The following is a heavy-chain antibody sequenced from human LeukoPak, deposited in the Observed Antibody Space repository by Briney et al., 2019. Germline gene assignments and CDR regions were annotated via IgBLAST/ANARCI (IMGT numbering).Heavy chain of an antibody. V-gene: IGHV4-59*01. Sequence: SETLSLTCTVSGGSISSYYWSWIRQPPGKGLEWIGYIYYSGSTNYKPSLKSRVSISVDTSKNQFSLKLNSVTTADTAMYYCAIFGSGGSWGQGTLVTVSS. CDR3: AIFGSGGS. CDR1: GGSISSYY. D-gene: IGHD2-15*01. CDR2: IYYSGST. J-gene: IGHJ5*02.